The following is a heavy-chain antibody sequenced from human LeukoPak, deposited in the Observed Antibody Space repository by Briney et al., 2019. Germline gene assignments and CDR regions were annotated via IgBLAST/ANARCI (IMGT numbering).Heavy chain of an antibody. CDR2: INNNGGST. CDR1: GFTLSSYA. Sequence: HSGGSLRLSCAASGFTLSSYAMSWVRQAPGKGLEWVSVINNNGGSTSYADSVRGRFIISRDNSKNTLYLQMNSLRAEDTAVYYCAKSSYYHDSSSYGGYWGQGTLVTVSS. CDR3: AKSSYYHDSSSYGGY. D-gene: IGHD3-22*01. J-gene: IGHJ4*02. V-gene: IGHV3-23*01.